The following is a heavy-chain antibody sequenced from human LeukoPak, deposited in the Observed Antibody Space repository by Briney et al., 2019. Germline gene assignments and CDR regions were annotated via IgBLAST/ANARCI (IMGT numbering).Heavy chain of an antibody. CDR2: IKRKRNGGTT. V-gene: IGHV3-15*01. D-gene: IGHD6-13*01. J-gene: IGHJ4*02. CDR3: TTNEAVGTWEVFDY. CDR1: GFSFINAW. Sequence: GGSLRLSCGASGFSFINAWMNWVRQAPGKGLEWVGRIKRKRNGGTTDYAAPVKGRFTISRDDSKNTVYLQMNSLKTEDTAVYYCTTNEAVGTWEVFDYWGQGTLVTVSS.